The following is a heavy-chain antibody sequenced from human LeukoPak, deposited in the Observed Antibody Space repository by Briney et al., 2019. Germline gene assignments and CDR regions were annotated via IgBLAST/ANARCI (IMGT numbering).Heavy chain of an antibody. CDR1: GYTFTSYS. J-gene: IGHJ3*02. CDR2: ISAYNGNT. D-gene: IGHD1-26*01. Sequence: ASVKVSCKASGYTFTSYSINWVRQAPGQGLEWMGWISAYNGNTNYAQKLQGRVTMTTDTSTSTAYMELRSLRSDDTAVYYCAREIVGATRSDAFDIWGQGTMVTVSS. V-gene: IGHV1-18*01. CDR3: AREIVGATRSDAFDI.